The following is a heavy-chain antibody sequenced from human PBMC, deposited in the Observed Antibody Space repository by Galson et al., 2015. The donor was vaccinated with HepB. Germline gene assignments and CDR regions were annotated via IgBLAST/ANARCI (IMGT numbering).Heavy chain of an antibody. CDR2: ISYDGSNK. V-gene: IGHV3-30*04. CDR3: ARFGETYSYGELGFDY. Sequence: SLRLSCAASGFTFSSYAMHWVRQAPGKGLEWVAVISYDGSNKYYADSVKGRFTISRDNSKNTLYLQMNSLRAEDTAVYYCARFGETYSYGELGFDYWGQGTLVTVSS. J-gene: IGHJ4*02. CDR1: GFTFSSYA. D-gene: IGHD5-18*01.